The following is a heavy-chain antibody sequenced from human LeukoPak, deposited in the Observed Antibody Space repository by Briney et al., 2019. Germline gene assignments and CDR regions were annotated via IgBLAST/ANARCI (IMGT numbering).Heavy chain of an antibody. V-gene: IGHV4-39*07. D-gene: IGHD3-10*01. CDR2: IYYSGTT. Sequence: SETLSLTCTVSGGSISSSGYYWGWIRQPPGKGLEWIGSIYYSGTTYYNPSLKSRVTISVDTSKNQFSLKLSSVTAADTAVYYCARVEGAYYGSSMDVWGQGTTVTVSS. J-gene: IGHJ6*02. CDR3: ARVEGAYYGSSMDV. CDR1: GGSISSSGYY.